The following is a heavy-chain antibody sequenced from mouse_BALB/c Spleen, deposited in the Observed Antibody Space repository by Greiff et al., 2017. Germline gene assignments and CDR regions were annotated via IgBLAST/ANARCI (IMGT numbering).Heavy chain of an antibody. J-gene: IGHJ2*01. Sequence: DVKLVESGGGLVQPGGSMKLSCVASGFTFSNYWMNWVRQSPEKGLEWVAEIRLKSNNYATHYAESVKGRFTISRYDSKSSVYLQMNNLRAEDTGIYYCTGDDYEGYFDYWGQGTTLTVSS. CDR2: IRLKSNNYAT. D-gene: IGHD1-1*01. CDR1: GFTFSNYW. V-gene: IGHV6-6*02. CDR3: TGDDYEGYFDY.